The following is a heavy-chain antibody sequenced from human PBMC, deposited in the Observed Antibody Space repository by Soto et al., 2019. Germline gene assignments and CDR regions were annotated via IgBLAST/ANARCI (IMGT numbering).Heavy chain of an antibody. CDR1: GFTFSSYA. V-gene: IGHV3-30-3*01. D-gene: IGHD6-19*01. CDR3: ARDPTEYSSGLFDY. J-gene: IGHJ4*02. CDR2: ISYDGSNK. Sequence: GGSLRLSCAASGFTFSSYAMHWVRQAPGKGLEWVAVISYDGSNKYYADSVKGRFTISRDNSKNTLYLQMNSLRAEDTAVYYCARDPTEYSSGLFDYWGQGTLVTVSS.